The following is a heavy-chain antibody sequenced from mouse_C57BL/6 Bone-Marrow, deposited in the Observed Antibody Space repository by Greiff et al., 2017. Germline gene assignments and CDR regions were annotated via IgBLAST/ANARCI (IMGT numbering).Heavy chain of an antibody. CDR2: INPSSGYT. CDR3: ARWGY. V-gene: IGHV1-4*01. CDR1: GYTFTSYT. Sequence: VQLQQSGAELARPGASVKMSCKASGYTFTSYTMHWVKQRPGQGLEWIGYINPSSGYTKYNQKFKDKATLTADTSSNTAYLQLSSLTSEDTAIYYCARWGYWGQGTTLTVSS. J-gene: IGHJ2*01.